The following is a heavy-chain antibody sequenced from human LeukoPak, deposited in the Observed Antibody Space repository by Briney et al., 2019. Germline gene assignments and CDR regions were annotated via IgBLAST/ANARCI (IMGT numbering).Heavy chain of an antibody. J-gene: IGHJ4*02. CDR1: GFAVSSDY. D-gene: IGHD3-10*01. V-gene: IGHV3-66*01. CDR2: VYSGGDT. CDR3: ARDIGSYYNS. Sequence: GGSLRLSCAASGFAVSSDYMTWVRQAPGKGLEWVSVVYSGGDTHYADSVKGRFTISRDTSKNTLYLQMNSLRAEDTAVYYCARDIGSYYNSWGQGTLVTVSS.